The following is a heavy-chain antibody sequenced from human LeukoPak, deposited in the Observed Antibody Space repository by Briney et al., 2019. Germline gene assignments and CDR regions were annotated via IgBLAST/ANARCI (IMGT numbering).Heavy chain of an antibody. CDR2: IRYDGSKK. Sequence: GGSLRLSCAASGLTVSSNCMSWVRQAPGKGLEWVAFIRYDGSKKFYADSVKGRFTISRDNSKNTLYLQMYSLRAEDTAVYYCAKIPYGDYVLDYYYYMDVWGKGTTVTISS. CDR3: AKIPYGDYVLDYYYYMDV. D-gene: IGHD4-17*01. CDR1: GLTVSSNC. V-gene: IGHV3-30*02. J-gene: IGHJ6*03.